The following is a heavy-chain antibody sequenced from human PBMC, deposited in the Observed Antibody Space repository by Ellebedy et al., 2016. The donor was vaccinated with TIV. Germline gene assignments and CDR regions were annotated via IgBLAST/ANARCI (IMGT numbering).Heavy chain of an antibody. CDR3: ARLWFGPEYYYGMDV. CDR2: INHSGST. J-gene: IGHJ6*02. V-gene: IGHV4-34*01. Sequence: SETLSLTFAVYGGSFSGYYWGWIRQPPGKGREWIGEINHSGSTNYNPSLKSRVTISVDTSKNQFSLKLSSVTAADTAVYYCARLWFGPEYYYGMDVWGQGTTVTVSS. D-gene: IGHD3-10*01. CDR1: GGSFSGYY.